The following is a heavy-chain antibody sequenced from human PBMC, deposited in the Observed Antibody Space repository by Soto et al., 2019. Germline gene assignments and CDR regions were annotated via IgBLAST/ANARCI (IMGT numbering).Heavy chain of an antibody. CDR1: GFTFSSYG. Sequence: QVQLVESGGGVVQPGRSLRLSCAASGFTFSSYGMHWVRQAPGKGLEWVAVIWYDGSNKYYADSVKGRFTISRDNSKNTLYLQMNSLRAEDTAVYYCARDFGEYIWGSYYAFDIWGQGTMVTVSS. CDR3: ARDFGEYIWGSYYAFDI. CDR2: IWYDGSNK. D-gene: IGHD3-16*01. V-gene: IGHV3-33*01. J-gene: IGHJ3*02.